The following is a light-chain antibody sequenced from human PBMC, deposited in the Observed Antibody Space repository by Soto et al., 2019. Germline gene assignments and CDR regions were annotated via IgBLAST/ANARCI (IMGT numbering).Light chain of an antibody. J-gene: IGKJ3*01. V-gene: IGKV1-9*01. CDR3: QQLNSFPFT. Sequence: DIQLTQSPPFLSASVGDRVTISFRASQGISSYLAWYQQKPGKATKLLIYAASTLQSGVPSRFSGSGSGTEFTLAISSLQPEDFATYYCQQLNSFPFTFGPGTKVDIK. CDR1: QGISSY. CDR2: AAS.